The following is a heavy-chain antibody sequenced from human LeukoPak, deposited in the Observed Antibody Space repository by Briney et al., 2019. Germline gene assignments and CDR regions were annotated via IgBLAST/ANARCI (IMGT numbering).Heavy chain of an antibody. CDR3: ARSGIVVVPAAFYYFDY. Sequence: MTSETLSLTCAVYGVSFSGYYWSWIRQPPGKGLEWIGEINHSGSTNYNPSLKGRVTISVDTSKNQFSLKLSSVTAADTAVYYCARSGIVVVPAAFYYFDYWGQGTLVTVSS. CDR2: INHSGST. CDR1: GVSFSGYY. J-gene: IGHJ4*02. V-gene: IGHV4-34*01. D-gene: IGHD2-2*01.